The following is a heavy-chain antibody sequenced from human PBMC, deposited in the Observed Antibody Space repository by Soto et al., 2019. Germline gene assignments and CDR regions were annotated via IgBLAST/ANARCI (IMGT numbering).Heavy chain of an antibody. CDR1: GFTFSSYG. CDR2: ISYDGSNK. J-gene: IGHJ3*02. D-gene: IGHD3-9*01. V-gene: IGHV3-30*18. Sequence: QVQLVESGGGVVQPGRSLRLSCAASGFTFSSYGMHWVRQAPGKGLEWVAVISYDGSNKYHADSVKGRFTISRDNSKNTLYLQMNSLRAEDTAVYYCAKGSYYDILTGYYGVDAFDIWGQGTMVTVSS. CDR3: AKGSYYDILTGYYGVDAFDI.